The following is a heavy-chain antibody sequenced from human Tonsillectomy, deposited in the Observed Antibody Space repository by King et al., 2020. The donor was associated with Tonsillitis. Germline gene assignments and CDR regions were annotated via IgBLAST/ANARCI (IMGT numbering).Heavy chain of an antibody. CDR3: ARDRRVNDFDY. V-gene: IGHV3-48*03. Sequence: VQLVESGGGLVQPGGSLRLSFAASGFTFSNYEMNWVRQAPGKGLEWVSYISSGCSTIYYADSVKGRFTISRDNAKNSLYLQMNSLRAEDTALYYCARDRRVNDFDYWGQGTLVTVSS. CDR2: ISSGCSTI. J-gene: IGHJ4*02. D-gene: IGHD3-16*02. CDR1: GFTFSNYE.